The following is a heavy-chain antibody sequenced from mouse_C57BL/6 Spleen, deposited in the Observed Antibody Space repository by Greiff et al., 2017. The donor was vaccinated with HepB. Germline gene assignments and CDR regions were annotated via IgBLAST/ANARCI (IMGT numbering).Heavy chain of an antibody. CDR2: INPNNGGT. D-gene: IGHD1-1*01. V-gene: IGHV1-18*01. Sequence: EVQLQQSGPELVKPGASVKIPCKASGSTFTDYNMDWVKQSHGKSLEWIGDINPNNGGTIYNQKFKGKATLTVDKSSSTAYMELRSLTSEDTAVYYCARRRSYGSSYAWFAYWGQGTLVTVSA. CDR3: ARRRSYGSSYAWFAY. CDR1: GSTFTDYN. J-gene: IGHJ3*01.